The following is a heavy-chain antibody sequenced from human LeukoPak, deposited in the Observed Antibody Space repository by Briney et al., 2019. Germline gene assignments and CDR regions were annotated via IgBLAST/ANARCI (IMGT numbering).Heavy chain of an antibody. V-gene: IGHV3-48*03. CDR1: GFTFSSYE. CDR2: ISSSGSTI. J-gene: IGHJ4*02. D-gene: IGHD3-16*02. CDR3: ARDPSYVWGSYRLYYFDY. Sequence: PGGSLRLSCAASGFTFSSYEMNWVRQAPGKGLEWVSYISSSGSTIYYADSVKGRFTISRDNSKNTLYLQMNSLRAEDTAVYYCARDPSYVWGSYRLYYFDYWGQGTLVTVSS.